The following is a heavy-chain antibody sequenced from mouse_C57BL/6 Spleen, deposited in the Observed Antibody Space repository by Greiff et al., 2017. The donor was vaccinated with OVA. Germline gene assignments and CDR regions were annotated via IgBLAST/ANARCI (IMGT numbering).Heavy chain of an antibody. D-gene: IGHD1-1*01. J-gene: IGHJ1*03. CDR3: ATIYYYGRGYFDV. Sequence: VQLQQPGAELVMPGASVKLSCKASGYTFTSYWMHWVKQRPGQGLEWIGEIDPSDSYTNYNQKFKGKSTLTVDKSSSTAYMQLSSLTSEDSAVYYCATIYYYGRGYFDVWGTGTTVTVSS. CDR2: IDPSDSYT. V-gene: IGHV1-69*01. CDR1: GYTFTSYW.